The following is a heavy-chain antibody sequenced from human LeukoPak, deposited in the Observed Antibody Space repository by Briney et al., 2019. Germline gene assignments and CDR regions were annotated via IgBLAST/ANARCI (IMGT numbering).Heavy chain of an antibody. CDR2: ISWNSGRM. Sequence: GGSLRLSCAASGFTFDDYAMDWVRQAPGKGLEWVSSISWNSGRMDYADSVKGRFTISRDNAKNSLYLQMNSLRVEDMALYYCAKDVNYSPSGTFDYWGQGTLVTVTS. CDR1: GFTFDDYA. CDR3: AKDVNYSPSGTFDY. D-gene: IGHD3-10*01. V-gene: IGHV3-9*03. J-gene: IGHJ4*02.